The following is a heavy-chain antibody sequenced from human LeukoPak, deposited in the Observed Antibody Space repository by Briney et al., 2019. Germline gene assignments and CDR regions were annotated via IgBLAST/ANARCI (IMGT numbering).Heavy chain of an antibody. V-gene: IGHV4-30-2*01. J-gene: IGHJ4*02. CDR2: IYHSGST. D-gene: IGHD2-2*01. Sequence: SQTLSLTCTVSGGSISSGGYYWSWIRQPPGKGLEWIGYIYHSGSTHYNPSLKSRVTISVDRSKNQFSLKLSSVTAADTAVYCCARDYPYCSSTSCYVYWGQGTLVTVSS. CDR1: GGSISSGGYY. CDR3: ARDYPYCSSTSCYVY.